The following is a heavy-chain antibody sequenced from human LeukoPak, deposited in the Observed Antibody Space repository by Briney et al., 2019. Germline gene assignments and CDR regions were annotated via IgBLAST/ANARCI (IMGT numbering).Heavy chain of an antibody. CDR2: IKQGGSEK. CDR1: GFTFSSYW. D-gene: IGHD4-17*01. V-gene: IGHV3-7*01. CDR3: AREGSYGDWGQGFDY. J-gene: IGHJ4*02. Sequence: GGSLRLSCAASGFTFSSYWMSWVRQAPGKGLEWVANIKQGGSEKYYVDSVKGRFTISRDNAKNSLYLQMNSPRAEDTAVYYCAREGSYGDWGQGFDYWGQGTLVTVSS.